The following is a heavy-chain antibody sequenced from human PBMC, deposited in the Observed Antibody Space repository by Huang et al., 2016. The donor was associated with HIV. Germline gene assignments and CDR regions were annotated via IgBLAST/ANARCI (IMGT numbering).Heavy chain of an antibody. CDR2: INGDGGST. CDR1: GFTFSGYW. Sequence: EVQLVESGGGLVQPGGYLRLSCAASGFTFSGYWMHWVRQAPGKGLGWGSSINGDGGSTSYADSVKGRFTISRDNAKNTLYLQMNSLRAEDTAVYYCARDSQQWLVEDYWGQGTLVTVSS. V-gene: IGHV3-74*01. D-gene: IGHD6-19*01. CDR3: ARDSQQWLVEDY. J-gene: IGHJ4*02.